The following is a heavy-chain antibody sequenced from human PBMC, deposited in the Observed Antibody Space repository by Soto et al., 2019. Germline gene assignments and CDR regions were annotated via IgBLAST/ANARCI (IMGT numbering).Heavy chain of an antibody. J-gene: IGHJ6*02. CDR3: AINADV. V-gene: IGHV4-59*08. Sequence: QVQLQESGPGLVKPSDTLSLICTVSGASIRGHFWSWVRQPPGKGLEWIGYIFDSVTTNYSPSLKSRVTMSVDMSKSQLSLRLSSVTAADTAVYYCAINADVWGQGTTVTVSS. CDR2: IFDSVTT. CDR1: GASIRGHF.